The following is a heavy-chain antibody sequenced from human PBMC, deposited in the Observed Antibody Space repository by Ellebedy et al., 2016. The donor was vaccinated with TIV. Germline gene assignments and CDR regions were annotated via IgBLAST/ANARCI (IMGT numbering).Heavy chain of an antibody. D-gene: IGHD2/OR15-2a*01. V-gene: IGHV3-74*01. CDR1: GFIFSNYY. J-gene: IGHJ4*02. Sequence: GESLKISCEASGFIFSNYYMHWVRQAQGPGLECVARITVDGDTLFYADSVRGRFIISRDNTKNTLFLQMNSLRAEDTAHYYCVRDLREYDWWGQGALVTVS. CDR2: ITVDGDTL. CDR3: VRDLREYDW.